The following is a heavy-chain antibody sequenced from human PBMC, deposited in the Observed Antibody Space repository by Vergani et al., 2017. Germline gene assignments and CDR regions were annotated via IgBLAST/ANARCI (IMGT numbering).Heavy chain of an antibody. CDR3: AKAPDNGVCDY. D-gene: IGHD2-8*01. Sequence: QVQLVESGGGVVQPGRSLRLSCAASGFTFSSHGVHWVRQAPGKGLEWVAVISYDGSNKYYADSVKGRFTISRDNSKNTLYLQMNSLRAEDPAVYYCAKAPDNGVCDYWGQGTLVTVSS. V-gene: IGHV3-30*18. CDR1: GFTFSSHG. J-gene: IGHJ4*02. CDR2: ISYDGSNK.